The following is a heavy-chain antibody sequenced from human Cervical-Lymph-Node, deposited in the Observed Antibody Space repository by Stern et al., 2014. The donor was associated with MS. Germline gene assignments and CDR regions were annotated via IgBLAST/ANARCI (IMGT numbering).Heavy chain of an antibody. D-gene: IGHD2-21*02. J-gene: IGHJ2*01. Sequence: QVQLQESGPGLVKPSDTPPLTSTVSGGPVRDYYWTWIRQRPGKGLEWIGYISDTGTTNYNPSLHSRVTITLDTSQNQVSLRLRSVTAADTAVYYCARDPSTTASDWFFDLWGRGSLVTVSS. V-gene: IGHV4-59*02. CDR3: ARDPSTTASDWFFDL. CDR2: ISDTGTT. CDR1: GGPVRDYY.